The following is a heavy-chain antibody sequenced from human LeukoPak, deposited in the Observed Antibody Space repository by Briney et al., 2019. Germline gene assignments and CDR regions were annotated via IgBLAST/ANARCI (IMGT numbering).Heavy chain of an antibody. Sequence: ASVKVSCKASGYTFTGYYMHWVRQAPGQGLEWMGWINPNSGGTNYAQKFQGRVTMTRDTFISTAYMELSRLRSDDTAVYYCARPRAMVRGVIAGHWFDPWGQGTLVTVSS. CDR2: INPNSGGT. V-gene: IGHV1-2*02. CDR1: GYTFTGYY. D-gene: IGHD3-10*01. CDR3: ARPRAMVRGVIAGHWFDP. J-gene: IGHJ5*02.